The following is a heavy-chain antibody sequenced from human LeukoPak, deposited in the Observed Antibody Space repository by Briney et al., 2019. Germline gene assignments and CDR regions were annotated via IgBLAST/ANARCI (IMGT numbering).Heavy chain of an antibody. Sequence: ASVKVSCKASGYTFTSYGISWVRQAPGQGLEWMGWINPNSGGTNYAQKFQGRVTMTRDTSISTAYMELSRLRSDDTAVYYCARADLAFGGTSPRGYYYYYYMDVWGKGTTVTISS. J-gene: IGHJ6*03. CDR1: GYTFTSYG. CDR2: INPNSGGT. CDR3: ARADLAFGGTSPRGYYYYYYMDV. V-gene: IGHV1-2*02. D-gene: IGHD3-10*01.